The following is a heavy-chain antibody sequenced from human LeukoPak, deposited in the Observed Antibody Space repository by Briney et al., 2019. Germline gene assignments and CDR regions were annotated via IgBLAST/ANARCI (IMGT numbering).Heavy chain of an antibody. V-gene: IGHV4-38-2*02. CDR3: AGDRSTNGVCYEW. D-gene: IGHD2-8*01. Sequence: PSETLSLTCAVSGYSISSGYYWGWIRQPPGKGLEWIGSIYHSGSTYYNPSLKSRVTISVDTSKNQFSLKLSSVTAADTAVYYCAGDRSTNGVCYEWWGQGTLVTVSS. J-gene: IGHJ4*02. CDR1: GYSISSGYY. CDR2: IYHSGST.